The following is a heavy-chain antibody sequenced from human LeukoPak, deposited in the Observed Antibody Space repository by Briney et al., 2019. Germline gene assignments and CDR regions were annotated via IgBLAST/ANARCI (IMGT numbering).Heavy chain of an antibody. V-gene: IGHV4-59*08. D-gene: IGHD2/OR15-2a*01. J-gene: IGHJ4*02. Sequence: SETLSLTCTVSGGSISNYYWSWIRQPPGRGLEWIGYISHSGSTNYSPSLKSRVTISLDTFKNQFSLKLGSVTAADTAVYYCAGHHPRNTVDFWGQGTLVTVSS. CDR2: ISHSGST. CDR3: AGHHPRNTVDF. CDR1: GGSISNYY.